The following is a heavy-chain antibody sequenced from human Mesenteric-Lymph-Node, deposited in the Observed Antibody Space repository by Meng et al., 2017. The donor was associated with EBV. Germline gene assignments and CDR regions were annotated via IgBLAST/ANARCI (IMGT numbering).Heavy chain of an antibody. D-gene: IGHD4-11*01. V-gene: IGHV4-39*01. Sequence: QLRGPGPGWVKPSEHLSLPSTVSGGSISSSCYYWGWIRQPPGKGLEWIGSIYYSGSTYYNPSLKSRVTISVDTSKNQFSLKLSSVTAADTAVYYCARGYSNGIANWFDPWGQGTLVTVSS. CDR2: IYYSGST. CDR1: GGSISSSCYY. CDR3: ARGYSNGIANWFDP. J-gene: IGHJ5*02.